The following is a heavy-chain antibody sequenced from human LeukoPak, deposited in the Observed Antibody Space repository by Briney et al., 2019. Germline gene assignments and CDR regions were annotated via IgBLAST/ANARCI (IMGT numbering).Heavy chain of an antibody. J-gene: IGHJ4*02. CDR1: GFPFDDYA. CDR2: ISWNSGSI. Sequence: QPGRSLRLPCAVSGFPFDDYAMHWVRQAPGKGLEWVSGISWNSGSIDYAASVKGRFTISRDNANNSLYLQMNSLRPQAPALYSCANGSGRYWTFFDFWGEGTLVSVSS. CDR3: ANGSGRYWTFFDF. D-gene: IGHD1-26*01. V-gene: IGHV3-9*01.